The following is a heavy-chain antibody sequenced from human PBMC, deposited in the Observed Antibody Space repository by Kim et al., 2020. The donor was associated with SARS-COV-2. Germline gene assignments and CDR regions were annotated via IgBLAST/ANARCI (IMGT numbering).Heavy chain of an antibody. CDR3: VKDRTYNSGRGEGFDV. D-gene: IGHD6-19*01. Sequence: GGSLRLSCAASGFSFDDYAMHWVRQAPGKGLEWVSSISWNSDSIAFADSVKGRFTISRDNAKNSLFLQMNSLRVEDTAVYYCVKDRTYNSGRGEGFDVWGQGAMVTVSS. CDR1: GFSFDDYA. V-gene: IGHV3-9*01. J-gene: IGHJ3*01. CDR2: ISWNSDSI.